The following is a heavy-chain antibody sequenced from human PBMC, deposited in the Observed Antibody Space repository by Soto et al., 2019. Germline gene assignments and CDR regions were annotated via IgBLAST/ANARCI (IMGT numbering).Heavy chain of an antibody. CDR1: GASVSSGNQY. CDR2: IYNSEIT. J-gene: IGHJ4*02. Sequence: QVLMHESGPGLVKPSETLSLTCTVSGASVSSGNQYWSWIRQPPGKRLEWIGFIYNSEITNYSPSLKGRVSISADTSRNQFSLKVTSVTAADTAVYYCARGWDANSWGQGALVTVSS. CDR3: ARGWDANS. D-gene: IGHD6-19*01. V-gene: IGHV4-61*01.